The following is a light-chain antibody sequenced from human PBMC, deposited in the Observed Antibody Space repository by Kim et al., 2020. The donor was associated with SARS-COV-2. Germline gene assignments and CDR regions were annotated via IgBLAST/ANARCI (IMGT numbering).Light chain of an antibody. J-gene: IGLJ2*01. V-gene: IGLV3-1*01. CDR3: QAWDSSTAV. CDR2: QDS. CDR1: KLGDKY. Sequence: VSPGQTASITCSGDKLGDKYACWYQQKPGQSPVLVIYQDSKRPSGIPERFSGSNSGNTATLTISGTQAMDEADYYCQAWDSSTAVFGGGTNVTVL.